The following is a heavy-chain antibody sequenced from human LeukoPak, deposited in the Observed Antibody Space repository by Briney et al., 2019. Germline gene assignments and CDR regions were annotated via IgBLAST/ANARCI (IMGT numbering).Heavy chain of an antibody. CDR3: ARVHPHCSSTSCYNLGGMDV. D-gene: IGHD2-2*02. Sequence: GGSLRLSCAASGFTFSSYGMHWVRQAPGKGLERVAVIWYDGSNKYCADSVKGRFTISRDKSKNTLYLQMNSLRDEDTAVYYCARVHPHCSSTSCYNLGGMDVWGKGTTVTVSS. CDR2: IWYDGSNK. V-gene: IGHV3-33*01. J-gene: IGHJ6*04. CDR1: GFTFSSYG.